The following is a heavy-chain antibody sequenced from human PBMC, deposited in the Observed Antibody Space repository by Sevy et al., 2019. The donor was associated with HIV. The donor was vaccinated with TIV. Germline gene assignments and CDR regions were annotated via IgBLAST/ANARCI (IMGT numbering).Heavy chain of an antibody. J-gene: IGHJ6*02. Sequence: SETLSLTCAVYGGSSSTYYCTWIHQPPGKGLEWIGEINQDGRINFNPSLKSRVTLSVDTSKSQFSLKLTSVTAADTAVYFCARQHYGPGRSFYYYGMDVWGQGTTVTVSS. CDR3: ARQHYGPGRSFYYYGMDV. D-gene: IGHD3-10*01. V-gene: IGHV4-34*01. CDR1: GGSSSTYY. CDR2: INQDGRI.